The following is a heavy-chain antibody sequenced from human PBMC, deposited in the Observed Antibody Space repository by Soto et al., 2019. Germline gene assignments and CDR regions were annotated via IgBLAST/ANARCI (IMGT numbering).Heavy chain of an antibody. CDR1: GGSISSSSYY. CDR2: IYYSGST. Sequence: ASETLSLTCTVSGGSISSSSYYWGWIRQPPGKGLEWIGSIYYSGSTYYNPSLKSRVTISEDTSKNQFSLKLSSVTAADTAVYYCARRGVVTAGGFVLNDYWGQGTLVTVSS. V-gene: IGHV4-39*01. CDR3: ARRGVVTAGGFVLNDY. D-gene: IGHD2-21*02. J-gene: IGHJ4*02.